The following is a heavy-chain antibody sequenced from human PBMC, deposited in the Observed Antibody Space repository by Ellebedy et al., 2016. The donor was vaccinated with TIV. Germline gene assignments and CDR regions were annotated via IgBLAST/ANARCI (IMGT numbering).Heavy chain of an antibody. D-gene: IGHD6-13*01. V-gene: IGHV3-7*01. Sequence: GESLKISXAASGFTFSFYWMGWVRQAPGKGLEWVANIKQDGSEKHYADSVKGRFTISRDNAKNSLYLQMNSLGAEDTAVYYCARVQGSWVSNYYYMDVWGKGTTVTVSS. J-gene: IGHJ6*03. CDR1: GFTFSFYW. CDR2: IKQDGSEK. CDR3: ARVQGSWVSNYYYMDV.